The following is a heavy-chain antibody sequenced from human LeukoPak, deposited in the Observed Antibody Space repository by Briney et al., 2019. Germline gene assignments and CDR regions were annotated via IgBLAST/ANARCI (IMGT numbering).Heavy chain of an antibody. Sequence: GGSLRLSCAASGFTFSSYWMSWVRQAPGKGLEWVANITQDGSEKYYVDSVKGRFTISRDNAKNSLYLQMNSLRAEDTAVYYCARIGPGRDSSSWYRRVDYMDVWGKGTTVTVSS. J-gene: IGHJ6*03. D-gene: IGHD6-13*01. CDR3: ARIGPGRDSSSWYRRVDYMDV. CDR1: GFTFSSYW. V-gene: IGHV3-7*01. CDR2: ITQDGSEK.